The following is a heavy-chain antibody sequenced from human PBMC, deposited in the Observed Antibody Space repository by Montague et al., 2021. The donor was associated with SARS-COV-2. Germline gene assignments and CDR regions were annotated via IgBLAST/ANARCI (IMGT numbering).Heavy chain of an antibody. CDR1: GGSISSYY. D-gene: IGHD3-22*01. V-gene: IGHV4-59*01. J-gene: IGHJ4*02. Sequence: SETLSPTCTVSGGSISSYYWNWIRQPPGKGLEWIGYIYYSGRTNYNPSLKSRVTISVDTSKNQFSLKLSSVTAADTAVYYCARGGGSGYRYYFDYRGQGSLVTVSS. CDR3: ARGGGSGYRYYFDY. CDR2: IYYSGRT.